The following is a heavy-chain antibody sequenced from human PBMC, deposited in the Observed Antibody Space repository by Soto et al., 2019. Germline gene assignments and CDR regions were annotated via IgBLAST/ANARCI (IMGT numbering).Heavy chain of an antibody. J-gene: IGHJ4*02. CDR1: NFSISNGYY. CDR2: MYHRGIA. CDR3: AREAFHYYATTGFYSDY. D-gene: IGHD3-10*01. Sequence: PSETLSLTCAVSNFSISNGYYWSWIRQPPGRGLEWLGSMYHRGIAYYNPSLAGRVSISIDTSKNQFSLSLTSVTAADTAVYFCAREAFHYYATTGFYSDYWGRGTLVTV. V-gene: IGHV4-38-2*02.